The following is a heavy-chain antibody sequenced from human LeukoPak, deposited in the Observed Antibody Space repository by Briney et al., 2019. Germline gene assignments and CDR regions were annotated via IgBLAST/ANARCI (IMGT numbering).Heavy chain of an antibody. CDR1: GFTFSSYW. CDR2: IKQDGSEK. CDR3: VRYRLVAADYY. V-gene: IGHV3-7*01. J-gene: IGHJ4*02. Sequence: PGGSLRLSCAASGFTFSSYWMSWVRQAPGKGLEWVANIKQDGSEKYYVDSVKGRFTISRDNAKNSLYLQMNSLRAEDTAVYYCVRYRLVAADYYWGQGILVTVSS. D-gene: IGHD6-19*01.